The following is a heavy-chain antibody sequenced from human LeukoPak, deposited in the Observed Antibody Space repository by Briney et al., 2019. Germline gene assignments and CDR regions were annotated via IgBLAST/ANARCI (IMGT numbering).Heavy chain of an antibody. CDR2: ISTYNGNT. D-gene: IGHD5-12*01. Sequence: ASVKVSCKASGYTFTCYGITWVRQAPGQGLEWMGWISTYNGNTNYAQNLQGRVTMTTDPSTSTAYMELRSLRSDDTAVYYCARGRGSTSRYWGQGTLVTVSS. J-gene: IGHJ4*02. CDR1: GYTFTCYG. V-gene: IGHV1-18*01. CDR3: ARGRGSTSRY.